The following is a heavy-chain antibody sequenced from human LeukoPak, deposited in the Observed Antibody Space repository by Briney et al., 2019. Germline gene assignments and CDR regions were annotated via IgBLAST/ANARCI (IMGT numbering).Heavy chain of an antibody. V-gene: IGHV3-48*04. CDR2: ISGSSSTI. D-gene: IGHD1-26*01. Sequence: GGSLRLSCAASGFTFSSYSMNWVRQAPGKGLEWGSYISGSSSTIYYADSVKGRFTISRDNAKNSLYLQMKSLRAEDTDVYYCAKDSGSYPYYYYYYMDVSSKRTTVTASS. CDR1: GFTFSSYS. J-gene: IGHJ6*03. CDR3: AKDSGSYPYYYYYYMDV.